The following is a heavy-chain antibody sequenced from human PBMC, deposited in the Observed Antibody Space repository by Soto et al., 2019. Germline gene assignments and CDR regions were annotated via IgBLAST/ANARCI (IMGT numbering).Heavy chain of an antibody. Sequence: PGGSQRHSYAASGFTFSSYGMHWVRQAPCKGLSLVAVISYDGSNKYYADSVKDRFTISRDNSKNTLYLQMNSLRAEDTAVYYCAKNPQVATGYWYYYGMDVWGQGTTVTVSS. D-gene: IGHD3-9*01. CDR2: ISYDGSNK. CDR3: AKNPQVATGYWYYYGMDV. J-gene: IGHJ6*02. V-gene: IGHV3-30*18. CDR1: GFTFSSYG.